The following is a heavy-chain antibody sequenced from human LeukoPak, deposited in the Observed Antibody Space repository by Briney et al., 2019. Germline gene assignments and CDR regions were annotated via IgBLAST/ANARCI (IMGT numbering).Heavy chain of an antibody. CDR2: LSWNSGSI. V-gene: IGHV3-9*01. Sequence: GGPLRLSCAASGFTFDDYAMQWLRPAPGKGLVGVSGLSWNSGSIGYAESVKGRFTITRDNAKISLYLKMNSLRGEDTALHYWAEDLLGGGGNAAIFDYWGQGPLVTVSS. D-gene: IGHD4-23*01. CDR1: GFTFDDYA. CDR3: AEDLLGGGGNAAIFDY. J-gene: IGHJ4*02.